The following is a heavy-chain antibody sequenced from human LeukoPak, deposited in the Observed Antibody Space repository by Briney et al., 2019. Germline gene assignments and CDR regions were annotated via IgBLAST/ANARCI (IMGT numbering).Heavy chain of an antibody. Sequence: ASVKVSCKASGYTFTSYYIHWVRQAPGQGLEWMGIINPSSNSTSYAQKFQGRVTMTSDMSTSTVYMELRSLRFEDTAVYYCARADITRDGYNSAFDIWGQGTMVTVSS. J-gene: IGHJ3*02. D-gene: IGHD5-24*01. CDR1: GYTFTSYY. V-gene: IGHV1-46*01. CDR2: INPSSNST. CDR3: ARADITRDGYNSAFDI.